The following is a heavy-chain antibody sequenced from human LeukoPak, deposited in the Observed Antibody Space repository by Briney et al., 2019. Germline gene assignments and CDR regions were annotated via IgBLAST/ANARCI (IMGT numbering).Heavy chain of an antibody. Sequence: GESLQISCQGYGYSFTNFCIGWVRQMPGKGLEWMGIIYPADSNTIYSPSFQGQVTISADKSISTAYLQWSNLKASDTAIYYCARPRLAAAGSAFDIWGQGTMVTVSS. CDR3: ARPRLAAAGSAFDI. CDR1: GYSFTNFC. V-gene: IGHV5-51*01. J-gene: IGHJ3*02. D-gene: IGHD6-13*01. CDR2: IYPADSNT.